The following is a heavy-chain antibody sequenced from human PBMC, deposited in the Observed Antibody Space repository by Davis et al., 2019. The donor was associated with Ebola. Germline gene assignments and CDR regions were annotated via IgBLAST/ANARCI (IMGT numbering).Heavy chain of an antibody. CDR3: VRGDQIGGLRPPHWFDP. Sequence: ASVKVSCKASGFTFTNFGIHWVRQAPGQGLEWLGWISADSGNTKYAQNFQGRVTITADKSTSTAYMELSSLRSDDTAVYYCVRGDQIGGLRPPHWFDPWGQGTLVTVSS. CDR1: GFTFTNFG. J-gene: IGHJ5*02. D-gene: IGHD3-16*01. V-gene: IGHV1-18*01. CDR2: ISADSGNT.